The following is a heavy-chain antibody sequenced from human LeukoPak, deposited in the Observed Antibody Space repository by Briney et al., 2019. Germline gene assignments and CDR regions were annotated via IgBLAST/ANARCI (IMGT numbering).Heavy chain of an antibody. J-gene: IGHJ4*02. D-gene: IGHD6-19*01. CDR1: GFTFRTYS. V-gene: IGHV3-23*01. Sequence: PGGSLRLSCAASGFTFRTYSMNWVRQAPGKGLEWVSAISESGGDTQYGDSVKGRFTISRDNSKNTLYLQMNTLRADDTAVYYCVKGGWFDYWGQGTLVTVSS. CDR3: VKGGWFDY. CDR2: ISESGGDT.